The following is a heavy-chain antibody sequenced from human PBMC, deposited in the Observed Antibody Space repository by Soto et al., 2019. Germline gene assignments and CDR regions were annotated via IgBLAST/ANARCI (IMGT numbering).Heavy chain of an antibody. CDR1: GGSFSGYY. CDR3: ARGVVCGGGSCRYYYYYGMDV. J-gene: IGHJ6*02. Sequence: SETLSLTCAVYGGSFSGYYWSWIRQPPGKGLEWIGEINHSGSTNYNPSLKSRVTISVDTSKNHFSLKLRSVTAADTAVYYCARGVVCGGGSCRYYYYYGMDVWGQGTTVTVSS. CDR2: INHSGST. V-gene: IGHV4-34*01. D-gene: IGHD2-15*01.